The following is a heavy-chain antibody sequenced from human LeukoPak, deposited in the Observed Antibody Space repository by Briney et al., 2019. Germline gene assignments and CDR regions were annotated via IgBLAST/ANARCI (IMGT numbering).Heavy chain of an antibody. J-gene: IGHJ3*02. CDR1: GGSISSSSYY. CDR2: IYYSGST. D-gene: IGHD3-16*02. V-gene: IGHV4-39*01. Sequence: PSETLSLTCTVSGGSISSSSYYWGWIRQPPGKGLEWIGSIYYSGSTYYNPSLKSRVTISVDTSKNQFSLKLSSVTAADTAVYYCARHVWNDYVWGSYRPWGNDAFDIWGQGTMVTVSS. CDR3: ARHVWNDYVWGSYRPWGNDAFDI.